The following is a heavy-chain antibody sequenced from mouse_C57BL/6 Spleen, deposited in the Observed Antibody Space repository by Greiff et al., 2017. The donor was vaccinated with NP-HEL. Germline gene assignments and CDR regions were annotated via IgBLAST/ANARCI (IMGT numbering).Heavy chain of an antibody. CDR2: ISYDGSN. CDR1: GYSITSGYY. V-gene: IGHV3-6*01. CDR3: AREGDLLFDY. J-gene: IGHJ2*01. D-gene: IGHD2-1*01. Sequence: EVKLQESGPGLVKPSQSLSLTCSVTGYSITSGYYWNWIRQFPGNKLEWMGYISYDGSNNYNPSLKNRISITRDTSKNQFFLKLNSVTTEDTATYYCAREGDLLFDYWGQGTTLTVSS.